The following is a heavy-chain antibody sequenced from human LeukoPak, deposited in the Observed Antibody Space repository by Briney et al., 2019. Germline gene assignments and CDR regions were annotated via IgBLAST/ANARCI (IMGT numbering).Heavy chain of an antibody. V-gene: IGHV4-34*01. J-gene: IGHJ3*02. D-gene: IGHD3-10*01. CDR1: GGSFSGYY. CDR2: INHSGST. Sequence: PSETLSLTCAVYGGSFSGYYWSWIRQPPGKGLEWTGEINHSGSTNYNPSLKSRVTISVDTSKNQFSLKLSSVTAADTAVYYCARSRRFFAFDIWGQGTMVTVSS. CDR3: ARSRRFFAFDI.